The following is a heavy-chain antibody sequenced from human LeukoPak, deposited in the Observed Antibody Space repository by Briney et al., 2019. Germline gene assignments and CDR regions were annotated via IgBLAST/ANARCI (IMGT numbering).Heavy chain of an antibody. J-gene: IGHJ4*02. V-gene: IGHV3-15*01. CDR2: IKSKTDGGTT. D-gene: IGHD1-26*01. CDR1: RFTFSSYS. CDR3: TTDLVGATTIEIDY. Sequence: GGSLRLSCAASRFTFSSYSMNWVRQAPGKGLEWVGRIKSKTDGGTTDYAAPVKGRFTISRDDSKNTLYLRMNSLKTEDTAVYYCTTDLVGATTIEIDYWGQGTLVTVSS.